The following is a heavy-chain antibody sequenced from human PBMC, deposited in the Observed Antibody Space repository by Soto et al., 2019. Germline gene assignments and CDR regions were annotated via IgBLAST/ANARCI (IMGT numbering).Heavy chain of an antibody. D-gene: IGHD1-26*01. CDR2: IYSSGST. Sequence: QVQLQESGPGLVKPSETLSLTCTVSGGSISNYYWSWIRQPAGKGLEWIGRIYSSGSTNYNPSLKSRVTMSVDTSKNQSSLKLSSVTAADTAVYYGAREKSGTKGGGLFDYWGQGTLVTVSS. CDR3: AREKSGTKGGGLFDY. J-gene: IGHJ4*02. V-gene: IGHV4-4*07. CDR1: GGSISNYY.